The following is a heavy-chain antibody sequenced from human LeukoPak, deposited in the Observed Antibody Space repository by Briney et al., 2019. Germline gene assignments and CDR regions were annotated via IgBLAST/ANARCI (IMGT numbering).Heavy chain of an antibody. CDR3: VRDRSLSDNFWSGYSKYYFDY. Sequence: ASVKVSCKASGGTFSNYVISWVRQAPGQGLEWMGSIIPIFGTTNYAQRFQERVTFTADKSTGSAYIELRGLRSEDTAVYYCVRDRSLSDNFWSGYSKYYFDYWGQGTLLTVSS. D-gene: IGHD3-3*01. CDR2: IIPIFGTT. CDR1: GGTFSNYV. V-gene: IGHV1-69*06. J-gene: IGHJ4*02.